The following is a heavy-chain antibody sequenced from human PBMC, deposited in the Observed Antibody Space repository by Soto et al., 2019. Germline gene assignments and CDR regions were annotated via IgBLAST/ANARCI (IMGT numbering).Heavy chain of an antibody. V-gene: IGHV3-33*01. CDR1: EFIFMSYG. J-gene: IGHJ5*01. D-gene: IGHD3-10*01. CDR2: IWYDGTNK. CDR3: AREADSGLFWFGNPDS. Sequence: TGGSLRLSCAASEFIFMSYGMHWVRQAPGKGLEWVAYIWYDGTNKFYADSVKGRFTISRDNSKNTLSLQMDSLTAEDTAVYYCAREADSGLFWFGNPDSWGRGTLVTVSS.